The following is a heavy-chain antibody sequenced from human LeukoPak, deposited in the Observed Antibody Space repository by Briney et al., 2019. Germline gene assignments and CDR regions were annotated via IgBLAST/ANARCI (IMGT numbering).Heavy chain of an antibody. D-gene: IGHD1-20*01. CDR3: AKVHNWNDEGVDY. CDR1: GFTFSSYA. V-gene: IGHV3-30*18. Sequence: GGSLRLSCAASGFTFSSYAMSWVRQAPGKGLEWVAVISYDGSNKYYADSVKGRFTISRDNSKNTLYLQMNSLRAEDTAVYYCAKVHNWNDEGVDYWGQGTLVTVSS. J-gene: IGHJ4*02. CDR2: ISYDGSNK.